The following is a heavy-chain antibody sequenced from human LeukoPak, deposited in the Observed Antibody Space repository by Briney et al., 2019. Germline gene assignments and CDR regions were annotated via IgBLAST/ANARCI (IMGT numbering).Heavy chain of an antibody. Sequence: PSGTLSLTCAVSGGSISSSNWWSWVRQPPGKGLEWIGEIYHSGSTNYNPSLKSRVTISVDKSKNQFSLKLSSVTAADTAVYYCARHPLIVVVPAAPYFDYWGQGTLVTVSS. CDR3: ARHPLIVVVPAAPYFDY. V-gene: IGHV4-4*02. CDR2: IYHSGST. D-gene: IGHD2-2*01. J-gene: IGHJ4*02. CDR1: GGSISSSNW.